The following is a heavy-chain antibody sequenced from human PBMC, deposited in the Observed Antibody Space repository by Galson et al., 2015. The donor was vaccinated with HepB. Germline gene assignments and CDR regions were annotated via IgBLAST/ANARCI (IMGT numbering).Heavy chain of an antibody. J-gene: IGHJ6*02. CDR2: IWYDGSNK. V-gene: IGHV3-33*01. CDR3: ARDKTMVRGPIRPISYYYYGMDV. CDR1: GFTFSSYG. Sequence: SLRLSCAASGFTFSSYGMHWVRQAPGKGLEWVAVIWYDGSNKYYADSVKGRFTISRDNSKNTLYLQMNSLRAEDTAVYYCARDKTMVRGPIRPISYYYYGMDVWGQGTTVTVPS. D-gene: IGHD3-10*01.